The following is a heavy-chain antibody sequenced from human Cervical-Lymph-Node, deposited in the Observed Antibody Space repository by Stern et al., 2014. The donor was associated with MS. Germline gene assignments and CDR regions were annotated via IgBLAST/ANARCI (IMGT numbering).Heavy chain of an antibody. D-gene: IGHD6-13*01. CDR2: ISWNSGSI. CDR1: GFTFDDYA. V-gene: IGHV3-9*01. J-gene: IGHJ6*02. CDR3: AKDNGRAAAPYYYYGMDV. Sequence: EVQLEESGGGLVQPGRSLRLSCAASGFTFDDYAMHWVRQAPGKGLVWVSGISWNSGSIGYEDSVKGRFTTFRENARNCLYIEINSLRAEDTALYYCAKDNGRAAAPYYYYGMDVWGQGTTVTVSS.